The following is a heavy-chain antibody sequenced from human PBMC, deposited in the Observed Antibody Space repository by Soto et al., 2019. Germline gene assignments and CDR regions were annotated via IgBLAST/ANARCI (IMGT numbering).Heavy chain of an antibody. D-gene: IGHD1-1*01. CDR3: ARVERGTATTVVDAFDI. J-gene: IGHJ3*02. CDR2: MSHSGGT. V-gene: IGHV4-34*01. Sequence: QVQLQQWGAGLLKPSETLSLTCAVYGGSVNSGNYYWSWIRQPPGKGLEWIGEMSHSGGTHFNPSLKSRVTISVDTSKNQFSLKMRSVTAADTALYYCARVERGTATTVVDAFDIWGPGTLVTVPS. CDR1: GGSVNSGNYY.